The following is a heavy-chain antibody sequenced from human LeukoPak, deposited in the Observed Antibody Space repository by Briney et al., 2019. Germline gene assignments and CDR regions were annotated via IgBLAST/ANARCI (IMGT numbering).Heavy chain of an antibody. CDR1: GYTFTSYY. V-gene: IGHV1-2*02. J-gene: IGHJ6*03. Sequence: ASVKVSCKASGYTFTSYYMHWVRQAPGQGLEWMGWINPNSGGTNYAQKFQGRVTMTRDTSISTAYMELSRLRSDDTAVYYCAAAGYYDSSGYSYYYYMDVWGKGTTVTVSS. CDR2: INPNSGGT. CDR3: AAAGYYDSSGYSYYYYMDV. D-gene: IGHD3-22*01.